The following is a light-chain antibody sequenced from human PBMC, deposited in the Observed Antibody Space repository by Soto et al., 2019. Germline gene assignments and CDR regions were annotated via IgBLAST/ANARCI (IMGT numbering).Light chain of an antibody. J-gene: IGKJ5*01. CDR1: QNINSY. Sequence: DKQLTQSPSTLSASIGDRVTITCRARQNINSYLNWYQQKPGKAPKLLIYAASSLQSGVPSRFSGSGSGTDFTLTVSSLQPEDFATYYCHQSYDIPTFGQGTRLEI. V-gene: IGKV1-39*01. CDR2: AAS. CDR3: HQSYDIPT.